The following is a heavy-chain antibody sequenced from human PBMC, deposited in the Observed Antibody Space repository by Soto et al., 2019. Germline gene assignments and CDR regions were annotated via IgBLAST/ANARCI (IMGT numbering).Heavy chain of an antibody. V-gene: IGHV4-61*01. CDR2: ISNSGST. J-gene: IGHJ4*02. CDR3: ATEGVFRGYSNGWFEY. Sequence: QVQLKESGPGLVKPWETLSLTCTVSGASVNSNNYYWTWIRQPTGKGPEWIGYISNSGSTKYNPSLRSRLTVSVDTSKNQFSLKLSSVTAADTAMYYCATEGVFRGYSNGWFEYWGPGTLVTVSS. D-gene: IGHD5-12*01. CDR1: GASVNSNNYY.